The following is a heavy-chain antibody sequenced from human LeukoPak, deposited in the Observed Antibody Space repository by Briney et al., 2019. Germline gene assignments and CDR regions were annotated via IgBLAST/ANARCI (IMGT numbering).Heavy chain of an antibody. Sequence: GGSLRLSCAASGFTFNNFAMSWVRQAPGKGLEWVSAISGSGGSTYYADSVKGRFTISRDNSKNTLYLHMNSLRAEDTAVYYCARDPVAATDTAILLNWFDPWGQGTLVTVSS. CDR3: ARDPVAATDTAILLNWFDP. J-gene: IGHJ5*02. CDR1: GFTFNNFA. D-gene: IGHD2-15*01. V-gene: IGHV3-23*01. CDR2: ISGSGGST.